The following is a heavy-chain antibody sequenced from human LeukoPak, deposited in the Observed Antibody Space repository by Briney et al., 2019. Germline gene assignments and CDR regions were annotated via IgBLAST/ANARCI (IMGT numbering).Heavy chain of an antibody. D-gene: IGHD6-19*01. CDR3: ATRGWDLSFTY. V-gene: IGHV4-31*03. CDR2: IYYSGST. Sequence: PSETLSLTCTVSGGSISSGGYYWSWIRQHPGKGLEWIGYIYYSGSTYYNPSLKSRVTISVDTSKNQFSLKLSSVTAADTAVYYCATRGWDLSFTYWGQGTLVTVSS. CDR1: GGSISSGGYY. J-gene: IGHJ4*02.